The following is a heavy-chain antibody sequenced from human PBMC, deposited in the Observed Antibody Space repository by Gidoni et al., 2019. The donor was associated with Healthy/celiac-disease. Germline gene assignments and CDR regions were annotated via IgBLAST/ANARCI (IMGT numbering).Heavy chain of an antibody. Sequence: EVQLVASGGGLVQPGGSLRLSSAASGFTVTPNHLSWVPQAPGKGLEWVSVIYSGGRTYYADSVKGRFTISRDNSKNKLYLQMNSLRAEDTAVYYCARDGGYYDFWSGYTAVYYYYYGMDVWGQGTTVTVSS. J-gene: IGHJ6*02. CDR1: GFTVTPNH. CDR2: IYSGGRT. CDR3: ARDGGYYDFWSGYTAVYYYYYGMDV. V-gene: IGHV3-66*01. D-gene: IGHD3-3*01.